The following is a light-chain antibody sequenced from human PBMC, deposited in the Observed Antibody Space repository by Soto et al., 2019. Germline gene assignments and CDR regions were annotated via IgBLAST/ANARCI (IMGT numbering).Light chain of an antibody. Sequence: QSVLTQPPSVSGAPGQKITISCTGSSSNIGAGYDVHWYQQVPGAGPKLLIYGNNNRPSGVPDRFSGSKSGTSASLAITGLQAEDEAEYYCQSYDSGLSGSKVFGGGTKLTVL. CDR2: GNN. J-gene: IGLJ2*01. V-gene: IGLV1-40*01. CDR3: QSYDSGLSGSKV. CDR1: SSNIGAGYD.